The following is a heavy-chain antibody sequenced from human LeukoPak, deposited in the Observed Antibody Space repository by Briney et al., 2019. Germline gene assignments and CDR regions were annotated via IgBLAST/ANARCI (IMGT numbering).Heavy chain of an antibody. D-gene: IGHD6-13*01. CDR3: ATGWGKAAAAAGY. CDR1: GGSISSYY. CDR2: IYYSGST. Sequence: PSETLSLTCTVSGGSISSYYWSWIRQPPGKGLEWIGYIYYSGSTNYNPSLKSRVTISVDTSKNQFSLKLSSVTAADTAVYYCATGWGKAAAAAGYWGQGTLVTVSS. V-gene: IGHV4-59*01. J-gene: IGHJ4*02.